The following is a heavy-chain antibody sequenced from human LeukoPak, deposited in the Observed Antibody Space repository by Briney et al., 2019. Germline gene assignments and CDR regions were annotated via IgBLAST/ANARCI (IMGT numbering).Heavy chain of an antibody. Sequence: GGSLRLSCAASGFTFSTYAMHWVRQAPGKGLEWVSGISWNSGSIGYADSVKGRFTISRDNAKNSLYLQMNSLRAEDTALYYCAKGKQWLVRGGGFDPWGQGTLVTVSS. V-gene: IGHV3-9*01. CDR3: AKGKQWLVRGGGFDP. CDR1: GFTFSTYA. CDR2: ISWNSGSI. D-gene: IGHD6-19*01. J-gene: IGHJ5*02.